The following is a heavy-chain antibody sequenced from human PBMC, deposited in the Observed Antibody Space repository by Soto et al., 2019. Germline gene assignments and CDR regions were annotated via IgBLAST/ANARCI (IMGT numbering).Heavy chain of an antibody. Sequence: QVQLVESGGGVVQPGRSLRLSCAASGFTFSSYGMHWVRQAPGKGLEWVAVIWYDGSNKYYADSVKGRFTISRDNSKNTLYLQMISLRAEDTAVYYCARSWSNNWFDPWGQGTLVTVSS. J-gene: IGHJ5*02. CDR1: GFTFSSYG. V-gene: IGHV3-33*01. D-gene: IGHD2-8*01. CDR2: IWYDGSNK. CDR3: ARSWSNNWFDP.